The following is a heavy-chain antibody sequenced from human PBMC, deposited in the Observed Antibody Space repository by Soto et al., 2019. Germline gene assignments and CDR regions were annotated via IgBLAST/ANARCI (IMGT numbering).Heavy chain of an antibody. J-gene: IGHJ6*03. D-gene: IGHD2-2*01. Sequence: PGGSLRLSCAASGFTVSSNYMSWVRQAPGKGLEWVSVIYSGGSTYYADSVKGRFTISRDNSKNTLYLQMNSLRAEDTAVYYCARDLGGWGYQLDYYMDVWGKGTTVTVSS. V-gene: IGHV3-66*01. CDR3: ARDLGGWGYQLDYYMDV. CDR1: GFTVSSNY. CDR2: IYSGGST.